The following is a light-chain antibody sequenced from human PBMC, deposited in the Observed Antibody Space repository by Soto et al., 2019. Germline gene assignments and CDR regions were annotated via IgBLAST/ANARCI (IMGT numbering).Light chain of an antibody. CDR1: QSVSRW. J-gene: IGKJ1*01. V-gene: IGKV1-5*03. Sequence: DIQMTQSPSTLSASVGDRVTITCRASQSVSRWLAWYQQKPGKAPKLLIYNASTLESGVPSRFSGSGSGTESSLSISSLQPVDSPADYSQKYKDNWTFAQGPKV. CDR2: NAS. CDR3: QKYKDNWT.